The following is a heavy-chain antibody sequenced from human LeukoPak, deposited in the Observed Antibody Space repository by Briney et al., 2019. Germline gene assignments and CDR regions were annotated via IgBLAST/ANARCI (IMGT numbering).Heavy chain of an antibody. CDR3: ARDEGLVRDDAFDI. J-gene: IGHJ3*02. D-gene: IGHD3-10*01. V-gene: IGHV3-66*01. Sequence: GGSLRLSCAASGFTVSSNYMSWVRQAPGKGLEWVSVIYSGGSTYYADSVKGRFTISRDNSKNTLYLQMNSLRAEDTAVYYCARDEGLVRDDAFDIWGQGTMVTVSS. CDR2: IYSGGST. CDR1: GFTVSSNY.